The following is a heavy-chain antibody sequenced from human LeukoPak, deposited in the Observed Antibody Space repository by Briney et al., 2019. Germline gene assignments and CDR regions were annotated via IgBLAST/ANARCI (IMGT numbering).Heavy chain of an antibody. CDR3: ARDVSSGWYRFQYYYYYYGMDV. V-gene: IGHV3-30*04. CDR2: ISYDGSNK. CDR1: GFTFSSYA. Sequence: GGSLRLSCAASGFTFSSYAMHWVRQAPGKGPEWVAVISYDGSNKYYADSVKGQFTISRDNSKNTLYLQMNSLRAEDTAVYYCARDVSSGWYRFQYYYYYYGMDVWGQGTTVTVSS. D-gene: IGHD6-19*01. J-gene: IGHJ6*02.